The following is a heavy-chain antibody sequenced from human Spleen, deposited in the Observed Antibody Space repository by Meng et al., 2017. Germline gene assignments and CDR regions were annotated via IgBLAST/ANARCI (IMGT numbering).Heavy chain of an antibody. J-gene: IGHJ4*02. CDR3: ARGPTTMAHDFDY. D-gene: IGHD4-11*01. V-gene: IGHV4-34*01. CDR1: GGSFRDYY. Sequence: QGQLPEWGPGLVRPSETLSLPCVVSGGSFRDYYWSWIRQPPGKGLEWIGEINHSGSTNYNPSLESRATISVDTSQNNLSLKLSSVTAADSAVYYCARGPTTMAHDFDYWGQGTLVTVSS. CDR2: INHSGST.